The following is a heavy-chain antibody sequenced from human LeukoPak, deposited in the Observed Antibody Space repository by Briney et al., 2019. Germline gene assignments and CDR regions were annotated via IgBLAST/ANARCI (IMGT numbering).Heavy chain of an antibody. D-gene: IGHD5-24*01. CDR1: GYTFTGYY. Sequence: ASVKVSCKASGYTFTGYYIHWVRQAPGQGLEWMGWINPNSGDTNYAQKFQGRVTMTRDTSISTAYMELRSLRSDDTAVYYCARVPVEMATIDYWGQGTLVTVSS. CDR3: ARVPVEMATIDY. V-gene: IGHV1-2*02. J-gene: IGHJ4*02. CDR2: INPNSGDT.